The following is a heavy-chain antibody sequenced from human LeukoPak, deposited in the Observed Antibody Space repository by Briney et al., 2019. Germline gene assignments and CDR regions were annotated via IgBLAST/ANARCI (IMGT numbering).Heavy chain of an antibody. CDR1: GYTFTGYY. CDR2: INPNSGGT. J-gene: IGHJ4*02. CDR3: AREKDYYYGSGSYRKGGFDY. D-gene: IGHD3-10*01. Sequence: ASVKVSCKASGYTFTGYYMHWVRQAPGQGLEWMGWINPNSGGTNYAQKFQGRVTMTRDTSISTAYMELSRLRSDDTAVYYCAREKDYYYGSGSYRKGGFDYWGQGTLVTVSS. V-gene: IGHV1-2*02.